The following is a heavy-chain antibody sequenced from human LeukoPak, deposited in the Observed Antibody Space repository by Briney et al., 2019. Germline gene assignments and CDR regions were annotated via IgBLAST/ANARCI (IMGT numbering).Heavy chain of an antibody. V-gene: IGHV1-18*01. J-gene: IGHJ4*02. CDR1: GYTFTSYG. CDR3: ARDYRPWEPFDY. D-gene: IGHD4-4*01. CDR2: ISAYNGST. Sequence: ASVKVSCKASGYTFTSYGISWVRQAPGQGLEWMGWISAYNGSTNYAQKLQGRVTMTTDTSTSTAYMELRSLRSDDTAVYYCARDYRPWEPFDYWGQGTLVTVSS.